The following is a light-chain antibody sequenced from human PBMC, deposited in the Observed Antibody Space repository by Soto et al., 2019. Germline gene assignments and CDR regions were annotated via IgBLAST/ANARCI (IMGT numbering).Light chain of an antibody. CDR3: SSYTSSSTLYV. V-gene: IGLV2-14*01. J-gene: IGLJ1*01. CDR2: DVS. Sequence: QSVLTQPASVSGSPGQSITISCTGTSSDVGGYNYVSWYQQNPGKAPKLMIYDVSVRPSGVSNRFSDSKSGNTASLTISGLQAEDEADYYCSSYTSSSTLYVFGTGTKLTVL. CDR1: SSDVGGYNY.